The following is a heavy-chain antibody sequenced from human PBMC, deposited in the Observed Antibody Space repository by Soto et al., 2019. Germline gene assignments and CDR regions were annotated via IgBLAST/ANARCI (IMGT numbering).Heavy chain of an antibody. D-gene: IGHD1-20*01. CDR1: GGTFSTYS. Sequence: QVQLVQSGAEVKKPGSSVKVSCKASGGTFSTYSISWVRQAPGQGLEWMGGSPPIFGTSKYAQNLQGRVTITADESTSTAYMELSSLRSDDTAVYYCARGCRYPKSSYYYGMDVWGQGTTVTVSS. V-gene: IGHV1-69*01. J-gene: IGHJ6*02. CDR2: SPPIFGTS. CDR3: ARGCRYPKSSYYYGMDV.